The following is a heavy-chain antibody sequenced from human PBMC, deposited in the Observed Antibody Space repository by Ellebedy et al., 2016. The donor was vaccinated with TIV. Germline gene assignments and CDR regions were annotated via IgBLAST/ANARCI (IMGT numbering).Heavy chain of an antibody. Sequence: GESLKISCAASGFNFRSYWMTWVRQAPGKGLEWVAKIRQEGDEIYYVESVKGRFTISRDNAKNSLFLQMNSLRVEDTAVYYCARRASYGDYAVQVNPWFDPWGQGTLATVSS. CDR2: IRQEGDEI. CDR3: ARRASYGDYAVQVNPWFDP. CDR1: GFNFRSYW. D-gene: IGHD4-17*01. V-gene: IGHV3-7*01. J-gene: IGHJ5*02.